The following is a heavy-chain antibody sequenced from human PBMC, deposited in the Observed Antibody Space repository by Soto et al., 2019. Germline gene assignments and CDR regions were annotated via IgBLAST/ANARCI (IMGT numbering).Heavy chain of an antibody. Sequence: GGSLRLSCAASGFTFSSYAMSWVRQAPGKGLEWVSAISGSGGSTYYADSVKGRFTISRDNSKNTLYLQMNSLRAEDTAVYYCAKVDDIVVVPAATDWFDPWGQGTLVTVSS. D-gene: IGHD2-2*01. J-gene: IGHJ5*02. CDR1: GFTFSSYA. V-gene: IGHV3-23*01. CDR3: AKVDDIVVVPAATDWFDP. CDR2: ISGSGGST.